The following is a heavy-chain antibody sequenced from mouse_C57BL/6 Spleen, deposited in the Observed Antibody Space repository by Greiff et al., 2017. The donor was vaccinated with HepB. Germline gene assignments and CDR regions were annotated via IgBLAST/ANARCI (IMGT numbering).Heavy chain of an antibody. CDR1: GYSFTSYY. J-gene: IGHJ2*01. Sequence: QVQLKESGPELVKPGASVKISCKASGYSFTSYYIHWVKQRPGQGLEWIGWIYPGSGNTKYNEKFKGKATLTADTSSSTAYMQLSSLTSEDSAVYYCAGRGDYYGSSSYYFDYWGQGTTLTVSS. D-gene: IGHD1-1*01. V-gene: IGHV1-66*01. CDR3: AGRGDYYGSSSYYFDY. CDR2: IYPGSGNT.